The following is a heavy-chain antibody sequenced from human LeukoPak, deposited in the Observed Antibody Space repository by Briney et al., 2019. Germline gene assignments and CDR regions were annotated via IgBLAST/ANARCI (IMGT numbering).Heavy chain of an antibody. Sequence: SKTLSLTCAVYGGSFSGYYWSWIRQPPGKGLGWIGEINHSGSTNYNPSLKSRVTISVDTSKNQFSLKLSSVTAADTAVYYCARARRVRRFYFDYWGQGTLVTVSS. D-gene: IGHD3-16*01. CDR2: INHSGST. CDR3: ARARRVRRFYFDY. CDR1: GGSFSGYY. J-gene: IGHJ4*02. V-gene: IGHV4-34*01.